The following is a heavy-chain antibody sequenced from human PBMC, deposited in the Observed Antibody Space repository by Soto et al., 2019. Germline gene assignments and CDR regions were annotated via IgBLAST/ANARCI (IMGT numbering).Heavy chain of an antibody. J-gene: IGHJ5*02. Sequence: QVQLVESGGGVVQPGRSLRLSCAASGFSFSTTGMHWVRQAPGKGLEWVAMISHDGGAKYYADSVKGRFTISRDDSKNTLYLQMNSLSPEDTAVYYCAKDLYSSDWYNYFDPWGQGTLVTVSS. CDR3: AKDLYSSDWYNYFDP. CDR2: ISHDGGAK. CDR1: GFSFSTTG. V-gene: IGHV3-30*18. D-gene: IGHD6-19*01.